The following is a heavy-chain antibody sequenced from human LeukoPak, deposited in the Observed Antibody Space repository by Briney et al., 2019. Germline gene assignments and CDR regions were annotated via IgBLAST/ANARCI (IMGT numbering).Heavy chain of an antibody. D-gene: IGHD5-18*01. V-gene: IGHV1-2*02. CDR3: AIGGQVWLLGDENFDY. CDR2: IKPNSGGT. Sequence: ASVKVSCKASGYTFTGYYMHWVRQAPGQELEWMGWIKPNSGGTNYAQKFQCRVTMTRDTSISTAYMELSSLRSDDTAVYYCAIGGQVWLLGDENFDYWGQGTLFTVSS. CDR1: GYTFTGYY. J-gene: IGHJ4*02.